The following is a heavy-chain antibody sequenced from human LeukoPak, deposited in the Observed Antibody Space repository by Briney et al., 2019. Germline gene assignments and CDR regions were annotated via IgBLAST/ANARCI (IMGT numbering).Heavy chain of an antibody. D-gene: IGHD3-22*01. V-gene: IGHV3-7*01. Sequence: HPGGSLRLSCAASGFTFSSYWMSWVRQAPGKGLEWVANIKQDGSEKYYVDSVKGRFNISRDNAKNSMYLQMNSLRAEDTAVYYCARDTYYYDSSGYPPLYYYYYYMDVWGKGTTVTVSS. J-gene: IGHJ6*03. CDR1: GFTFSSYW. CDR3: ARDTYYYDSSGYPPLYYYYYYMDV. CDR2: IKQDGSEK.